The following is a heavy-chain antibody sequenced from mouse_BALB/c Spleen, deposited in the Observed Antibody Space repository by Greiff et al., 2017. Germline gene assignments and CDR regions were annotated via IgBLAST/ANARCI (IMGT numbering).Heavy chain of an antibody. CDR2: ISYSGST. D-gene: IGHD2-1*01. J-gene: IGHJ1*01. V-gene: IGHV3-2*02. CDR1: GYSITSDYA. CDR3: AREDYGNFWYFDV. Sequence: DVQLQESGPGLVKPSQSLSLTCTVTGYSITSDYAWNWIRQFPGNKLEWMGYISYSGSTSYNPSLKSRISITRDTSKNQFFLQLNSVTTEDTATYYCAREDYGNFWYFDVWGAGTTVTVSS.